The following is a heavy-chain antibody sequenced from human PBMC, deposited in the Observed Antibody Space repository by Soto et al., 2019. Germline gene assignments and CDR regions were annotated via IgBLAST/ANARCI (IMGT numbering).Heavy chain of an antibody. CDR3: ARDPLSSFAMDV. V-gene: IGHV1-69*18. J-gene: IGHJ6*02. CDR1: GDTFSSYA. CDR2: IIPTFGRT. Sequence: QVQLVQSGAEVTKPGYSVKVSCKASGDTFSSYAISWVRQAPGKGLEWMGRIIPTFGRTNYAQKFQGRLSISEDDSTSTAYMELTSLEAEDTAVYYGARDPLSSFAMDVWGQGTTVTVSS. D-gene: IGHD3-10*02.